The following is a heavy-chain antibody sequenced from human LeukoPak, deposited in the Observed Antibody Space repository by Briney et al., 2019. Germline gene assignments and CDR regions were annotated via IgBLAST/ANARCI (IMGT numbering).Heavy chain of an antibody. Sequence: GSLRLSCAASGFTFISYSMNWVRQAPGKGLEWVSSISNSSSYIYYADSVKGRFTISRDNAKNSLFLQMNSLRAEDTTVYYCARGGLGYFDYWGQGTLVTVSS. CDR1: GFTFISYS. D-gene: IGHD3-16*01. J-gene: IGHJ4*02. V-gene: IGHV3-21*01. CDR2: ISNSSSYI. CDR3: ARGGLGYFDY.